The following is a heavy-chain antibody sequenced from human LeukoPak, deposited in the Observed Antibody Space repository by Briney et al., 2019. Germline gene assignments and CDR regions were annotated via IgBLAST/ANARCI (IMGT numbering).Heavy chain of an antibody. D-gene: IGHD3-22*01. V-gene: IGHV1-18*01. CDR1: GYTFTSYG. CDR2: ISAYNGNT. J-gene: IGHJ3*02. CDR3: ARPKNGDYDLDAFDI. Sequence: ASVKVSCKASGYTFTSYGISWVRQAPGQGLEWMGWISAYNGNTNYAQKLQGRVTMTTDTSTSTAYMELRSLRSDDTAVYYCARPKNGDYDLDAFDIWGQGTMVTVSS.